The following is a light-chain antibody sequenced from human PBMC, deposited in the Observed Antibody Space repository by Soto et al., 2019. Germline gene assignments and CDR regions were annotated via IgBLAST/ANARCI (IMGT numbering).Light chain of an antibody. J-gene: IGLJ2*01. CDR1: TSNIGYNF. Sequence: QSVLTQPPSVSAAPGQRVTISCSGSTSNIGYNFVSWYQQLPGTAPKLLIYDNYKRPSGIPDRFSGSQSGTSASLGITGLQTGDEAFYYCGTWDTVLSAVVFGGGTKLTV. V-gene: IGLV1-51*01. CDR2: DNY. CDR3: GTWDTVLSAVV.